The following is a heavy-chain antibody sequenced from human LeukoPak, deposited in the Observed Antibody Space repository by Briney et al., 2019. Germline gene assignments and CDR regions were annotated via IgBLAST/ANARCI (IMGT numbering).Heavy chain of an antibody. CDR3: ARRVIAASGGGVWFDP. Sequence: PSETLSLTCTVSGGSISSYYWSWIRQPPGKGLEWIGYIYYSGSTNYNPSLKSRVTISVDTSKNQFSLKLSSVTAADMAVFYCARRVIAASGGGVWFDPWGQGTLVTVSS. D-gene: IGHD6-13*01. J-gene: IGHJ5*02. V-gene: IGHV4-59*08. CDR2: IYYSGST. CDR1: GGSISSYY.